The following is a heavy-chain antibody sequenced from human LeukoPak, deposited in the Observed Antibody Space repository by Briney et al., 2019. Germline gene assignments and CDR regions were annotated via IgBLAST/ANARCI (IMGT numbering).Heavy chain of an antibody. V-gene: IGHV4-34*01. CDR3: TRGREGGRSGWFSY. J-gene: IGHJ4*02. CDR2: INHSGST. Sequence: SETLSLTCAVYGGSFSGYYWSWIRQPPVKGLEWIGEINHSGSTNYNPSLKSRVTISVDTSKNQFSLKLSSVTAADTAVYYCTRGREGGRSGWFSYWGQGTLVTVSS. CDR1: GGSFSGYY. D-gene: IGHD6-19*01.